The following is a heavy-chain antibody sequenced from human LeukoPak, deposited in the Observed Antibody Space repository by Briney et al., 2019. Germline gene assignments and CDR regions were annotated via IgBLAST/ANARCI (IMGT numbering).Heavy chain of an antibody. CDR3: ARGRARMRIWGSSSTSCYYDY. V-gene: IGHV4-39*07. Sequence: PSETLSLTCTVSGVSISSSTYYWGWIRQPPGKGLEWIGSIYYSVSTYYNPSLKSRVTISVDTSKNQFSLKLSSVTAADTAVYYCARGRARMRIWGSSSTSCYYDYWGQGTLVTVSS. D-gene: IGHD2-2*01. J-gene: IGHJ4*02. CDR2: IYYSVST. CDR1: GVSISSSTYY.